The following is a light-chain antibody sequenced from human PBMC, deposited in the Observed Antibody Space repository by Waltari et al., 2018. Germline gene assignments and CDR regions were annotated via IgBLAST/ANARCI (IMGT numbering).Light chain of an antibody. CDR1: KMGDKF. CDR3: QAWDTITGGV. V-gene: IGLV3-1*01. J-gene: IGLJ2*01. CDR2: QST. Sequence: SYELTQPPSVSVSPGQTASITCSGHKMGDKFACWYQQKPGQSPVLVIYQSTKRPSGIPERFSGSNSGNTATLTISGTQAMDEADYYCQAWDTITGGVFGGGTKLTAL.